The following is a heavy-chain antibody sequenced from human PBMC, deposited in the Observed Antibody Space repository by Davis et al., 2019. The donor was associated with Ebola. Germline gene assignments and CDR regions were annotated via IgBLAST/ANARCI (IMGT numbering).Heavy chain of an antibody. CDR3: AREYGDYGSLYYYGMDV. J-gene: IGHJ6*02. D-gene: IGHD4-17*01. CDR2: INAGNGNT. CDR1: GYTFTSYA. Sequence: AASVKVSCKASGYTFTSYAMHWVRQAPGQRLEWMGWINAGNGNTKYSQKFQGRVTITRDTSASTAYMELRSLRSDDTAVYYCAREYGDYGSLYYYGMDVWGQGTTVTVSS. V-gene: IGHV1-3*01.